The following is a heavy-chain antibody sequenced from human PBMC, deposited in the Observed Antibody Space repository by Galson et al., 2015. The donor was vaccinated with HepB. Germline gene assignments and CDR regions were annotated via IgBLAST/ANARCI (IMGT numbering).Heavy chain of an antibody. CDR1: GYTFTSYA. V-gene: IGHV7-4-1*02. CDR2: INTNTGNP. D-gene: IGHD1-26*01. Sequence: SVKVSCKASGYTFTSYAMNWVRQAPGQGLEWMGWINTNTGNPTYAQGFTGRFVFSLDTSVSTAYLQISSLKAEDTAVYYCARLTIDYSGSYWGLLGPRGYFDYWGQGTLVTVSS. J-gene: IGHJ4*02. CDR3: ARLTIDYSGSYWGLLGPRGYFDY.